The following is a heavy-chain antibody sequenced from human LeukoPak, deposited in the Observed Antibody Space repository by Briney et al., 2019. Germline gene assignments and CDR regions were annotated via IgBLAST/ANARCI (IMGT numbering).Heavy chain of an antibody. D-gene: IGHD1-26*01. J-gene: IGHJ3*02. CDR3: ARPSGSFVLLDAFDI. CDR2: INPHSGAT. Sequence: ASVKVSCKASGYSFTDYYIHWVRQAPGQGLEWMAWINPHSGATNYAQNFQGRVTLTRDTPISTAYMEITSLTSDDTAVFYCARPSGSFVLLDAFDIWGRGTMVTVSA. CDR1: GYSFTDYY. V-gene: IGHV1-2*02.